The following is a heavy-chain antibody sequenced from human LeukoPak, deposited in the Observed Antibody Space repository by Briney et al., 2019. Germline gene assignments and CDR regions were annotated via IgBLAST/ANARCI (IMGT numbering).Heavy chain of an antibody. CDR3: ARDDAFRNLGRY. D-gene: IGHD1-14*01. Sequence: SETLSLTCTVSGGSISSGSYNWSWIRQPAGKGLEWIRRIYTSGSTNYNPSLKSRVTISVDTSKNQFSLKLISVTAADTAVYYCARDDAFRNLGRYWGQGTLVTVSS. CDR2: IYTSGST. V-gene: IGHV4-61*02. J-gene: IGHJ4*02. CDR1: GGSISSGSYN.